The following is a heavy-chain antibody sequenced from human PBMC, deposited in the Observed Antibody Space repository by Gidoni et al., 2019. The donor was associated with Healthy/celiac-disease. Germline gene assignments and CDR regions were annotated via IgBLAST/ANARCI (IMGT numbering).Heavy chain of an antibody. Sequence: EVQLLESGGGLVQPGGSLRLSCEASGFTFSSYAMSWVRQAPGKGLEWVSAISGSGGSTYYADSVKGRFTISRDNSKNTLYLQMNSLRAEDTAVYYCAKGGLLWFGDPEWFDPWGQGTLVTVSS. CDR2: ISGSGGST. CDR1: GFTFSSYA. V-gene: IGHV3-23*01. J-gene: IGHJ5*02. D-gene: IGHD3-10*01. CDR3: AKGGLLWFGDPEWFDP.